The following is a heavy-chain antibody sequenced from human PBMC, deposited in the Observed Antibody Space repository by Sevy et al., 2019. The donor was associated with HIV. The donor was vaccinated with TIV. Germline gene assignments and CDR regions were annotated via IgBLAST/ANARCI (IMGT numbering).Heavy chain of an antibody. CDR3: AKSVVPAATIYYYYGMDV. CDR2: ISSSSSYI. CDR1: GFTFSSYS. J-gene: IGHJ6*02. Sequence: GWSLRLSCAASGFTFSSYSMNWVRQAPWKGLEWVSSISSSSSYIYYADSLKGRFTISRDNAKNSLYLQMNSLRAEDTAVYYCAKSVVPAATIYYYYGMDVWGQGTTVTVSS. D-gene: IGHD2-2*01. V-gene: IGHV3-21*01.